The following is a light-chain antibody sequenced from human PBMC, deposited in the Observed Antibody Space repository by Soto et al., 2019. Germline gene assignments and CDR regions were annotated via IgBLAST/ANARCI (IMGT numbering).Light chain of an antibody. CDR3: QDYGTSWT. J-gene: IGKJ1*01. V-gene: IGKV3-20*01. Sequence: EIVLTQSPAILSLSPQERATLSCRASQSVSSNKLAWYQQKSGQAPRLLIYAASSRATGIPDRFSGSGSGTDFTLTIYRLEREDFAVYYCQDYGTSWTFGQGTKVDIK. CDR2: AAS. CDR1: QSVSSNK.